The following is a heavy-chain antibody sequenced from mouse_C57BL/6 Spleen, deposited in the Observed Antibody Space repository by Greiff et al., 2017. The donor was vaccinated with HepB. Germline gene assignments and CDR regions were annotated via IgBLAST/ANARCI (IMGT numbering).Heavy chain of an antibody. Sequence: QVQLQQSGAELVRPGTSVKVSCKASGYAFTNYLIEWVKQRPGQGLEWIGVINPGSGGTNYNEKFKGKATLTADKSSSTAYMQLSSLTSADSAVYVCARGRGYDGHFFDYWGQGTLVTVSS. CDR1: GYAFTNYL. V-gene: IGHV1-54*01. CDR2: INPGSGGT. CDR3: ARGRGYDGHFFDY. J-gene: IGHJ3*01. D-gene: IGHD2-3*01.